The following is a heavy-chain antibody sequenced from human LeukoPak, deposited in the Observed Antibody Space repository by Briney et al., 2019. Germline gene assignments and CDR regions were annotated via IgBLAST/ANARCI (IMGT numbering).Heavy chain of an antibody. CDR2: IYYSGST. V-gene: IGHV4-61*01. D-gene: IGHD6-19*01. CDR3: ARERWVAVAHPEGGYYFDY. CDR1: GDSVSSRSYY. J-gene: IGHJ4*02. Sequence: PSETLSLTCTVSGDSVSSRSYYWSWIRQPPGKGLEWIGYIYYSGSTNYNPSLKSRVTISVDTSKNQFSLKLSSVTAADTAVYYCARERWVAVAHPEGGYYFDYWGQGTLVTVSS.